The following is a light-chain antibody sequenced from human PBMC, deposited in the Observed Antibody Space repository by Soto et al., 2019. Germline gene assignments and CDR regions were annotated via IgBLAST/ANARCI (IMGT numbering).Light chain of an antibody. J-gene: IGKJ4*01. CDR2: GAS. CDR1: QTISTY. V-gene: IGKV1-39*01. CDR3: QQSYSGPGT. Sequence: DIQMTQSPSSLSASVGDRVTITCRASQTISTYLNWYQHKPGKAPMLLIYGASSLQSGVPSRFSGSGSGTDFTITISSLQPEDFATYYCQQSYSGPGTFGGGTKVEIK.